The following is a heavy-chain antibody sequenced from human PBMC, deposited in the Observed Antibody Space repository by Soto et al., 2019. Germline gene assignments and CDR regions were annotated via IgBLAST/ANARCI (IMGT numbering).Heavy chain of an antibody. J-gene: IGHJ5*02. D-gene: IGHD1-26*01. V-gene: IGHV3-21*06. CDR3: AREVVGPTTNWFDP. CDR2: ISSVSSYI. CDR1: GFMFGSHT. Sequence: EVQLVESGGGLVKPGGSLRLSCAASGFMFGSHTMTWVRQAPGKGLEWVASISSVSSYIYYADSVKGRFTISRDNAKDSLYLKMDSLRAEDTAVYFCAREVVGPTTNWFDPWGQGTLVTVSS.